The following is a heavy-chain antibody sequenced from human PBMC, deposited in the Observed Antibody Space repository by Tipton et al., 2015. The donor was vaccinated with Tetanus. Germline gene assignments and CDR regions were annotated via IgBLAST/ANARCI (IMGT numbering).Heavy chain of an antibody. CDR2: ISGTGYST. CDR1: GFTFSSYP. Sequence: SLRLSCAASGFTFSSYPMSWVRQAPGKGLEWVSTISGTGYSTYYVDPAKGRFTISRDNSKNTLYLQMNSLRADDTAIYYCAKEGCSRCNGDSRFDIWGQGTKVTVSS. V-gene: IGHV3-23*01. J-gene: IGHJ3*02. CDR3: AKEGCSRCNGDSRFDI. D-gene: IGHD2-15*01.